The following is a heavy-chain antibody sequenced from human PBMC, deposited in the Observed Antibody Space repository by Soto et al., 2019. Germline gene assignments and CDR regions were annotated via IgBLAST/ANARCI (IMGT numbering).Heavy chain of an antibody. J-gene: IGHJ5*02. V-gene: IGHV3-33*01. Sequence: QVQLVESGGGVVQPGRSLRLSCAASGFTFSSYGMHWVRQAPGKGLEWVAVIWYDGSRKEYAASLKGRFTISRDNSKNTLYLQMNSLRAEDTAMYYCVREESDYEGNWFDPWGQGTLVTVSS. CDR1: GFTFSSYG. D-gene: IGHD4-17*01. CDR3: VREESDYEGNWFDP. CDR2: IWYDGSRK.